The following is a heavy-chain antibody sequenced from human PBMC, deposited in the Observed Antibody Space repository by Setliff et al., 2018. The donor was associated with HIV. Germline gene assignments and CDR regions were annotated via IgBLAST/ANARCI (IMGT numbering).Heavy chain of an antibody. CDR1: GGSISSSY. CDR2: IGDSGST. Sequence: PSETLSLTCTVSGGSISSSYWTWIRQPPGKGLEWIGYIGDSGSTKYNPSLDSRVSITVYTSNNQFSLTLSSVTAADTAVYYCARHAPYDSSAYEVWYYYMDVWGKGTTVTVSS. J-gene: IGHJ6*03. D-gene: IGHD3-22*01. CDR3: ARHAPYDSSAYEVWYYYMDV. V-gene: IGHV4-59*08.